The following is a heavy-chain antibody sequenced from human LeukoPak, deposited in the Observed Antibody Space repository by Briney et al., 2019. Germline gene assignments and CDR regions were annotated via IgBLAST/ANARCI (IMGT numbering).Heavy chain of an antibody. CDR3: AIAQTWDGLFES. CDR2: ISINTNT. V-gene: IGHV3-53*01. J-gene: IGHJ4*02. D-gene: IGHD1-26*01. Sequence: GGSLRLSCAASGIDVRGNYMSWVRQTPGKGLEWVSFISINTNTFYADSVRGRFTISRDTSKNTLLLQMNSLRDEDSAIYYCAIAQTWDGLFESWGQGTLVTVSS. CDR1: GIDVRGNY.